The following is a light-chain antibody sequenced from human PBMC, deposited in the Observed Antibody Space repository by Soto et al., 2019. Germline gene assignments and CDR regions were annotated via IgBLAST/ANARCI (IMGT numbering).Light chain of an antibody. CDR3: CSCGGSDHV. CDR1: SSDVGGYNY. J-gene: IGLJ1*01. Sequence: QSALTQPRSVSGSPGQSVTISCTGTSSDVGGYNYVSWYQQHPGKAPKLMIYDVSKRPSGVPDRFSCSKSCNSASLTISGLHAYDRADYYCCSCGGSDHVFRTGTKLTVL. V-gene: IGLV2-11*02. CDR2: DVS.